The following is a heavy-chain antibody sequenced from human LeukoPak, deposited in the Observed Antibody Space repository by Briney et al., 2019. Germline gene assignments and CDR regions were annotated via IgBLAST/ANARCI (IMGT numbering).Heavy chain of an antibody. CDR1: GGSISSYY. V-gene: IGHV4-59*01. CDR3: ALYYYDSSGYYPW. J-gene: IGHJ4*02. CDR2: IYYSGST. D-gene: IGHD3-22*01. Sequence: PSETLSLTCNVPGGSISSYYWSWIRQPPGKGLEWTGYIYYSGSTNYNPSLKSRVTISVDTSKNQFSLKLSSVTAADTAVYYCALYYYDSSGYYPWWGQGTLVTVSS.